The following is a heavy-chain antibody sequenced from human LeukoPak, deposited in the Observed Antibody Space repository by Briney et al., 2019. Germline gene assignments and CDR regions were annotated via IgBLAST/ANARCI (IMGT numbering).Heavy chain of an antibody. Sequence: PRGSLRLSCAASGFTFSDYYMSWIRQAPGKGLEWVSYISSSGSTIYYADSVKGRFTISRDNAKNSLYLQMNSLRAEDTAVYYCARVRGYCSGGSCYSSAFDIWGQGTMVTVSS. V-gene: IGHV3-11*01. CDR1: GFTFSDYY. D-gene: IGHD2-15*01. CDR3: ARVRGYCSGGSCYSSAFDI. J-gene: IGHJ3*02. CDR2: ISSSGSTI.